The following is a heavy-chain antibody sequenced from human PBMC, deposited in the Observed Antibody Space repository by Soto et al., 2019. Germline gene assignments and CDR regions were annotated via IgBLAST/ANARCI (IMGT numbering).Heavy chain of an antibody. J-gene: IGHJ4*02. CDR3: ARAYYGDYPYFDY. D-gene: IGHD4-17*01. CDR2: IYYSGST. Sequence: SETLSLTCAVSGGSFSSYYWSWIRQPPGEGLEWIGSIYYSGSTNYNPSLKSRVTISIDTSKNQFSLKLSSVTAADTAVYFCARAYYGDYPYFDYWGQGALVTVSS. V-gene: IGHV4-59*01. CDR1: GGSFSSYY.